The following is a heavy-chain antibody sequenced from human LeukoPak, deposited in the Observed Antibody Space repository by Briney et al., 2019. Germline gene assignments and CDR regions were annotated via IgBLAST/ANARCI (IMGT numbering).Heavy chain of an antibody. CDR1: GGSISSSNW. CDR2: INHSGSA. CDR3: ASYPMVRGPRGYYFDY. J-gene: IGHJ4*02. V-gene: IGHV4-4*02. Sequence: PSETLSLTCAVSGGSISSSNWWSWVRQPPGKGLEWIGEINHSGSANYNPSLKSRVTISVDTSKNQFSLKLSSVTAADTAVYYCASYPMVRGPRGYYFDYWGQGTLVTVSS. D-gene: IGHD3-10*01.